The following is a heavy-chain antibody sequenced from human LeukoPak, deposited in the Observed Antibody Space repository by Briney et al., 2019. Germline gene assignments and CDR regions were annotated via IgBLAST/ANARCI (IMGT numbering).Heavy chain of an antibody. CDR1: GFTFDDYA. CDR3: AKDMGWELLGSFDY. J-gene: IGHJ4*02. CDR2: ISWNSGSI. V-gene: IGHV3-9*01. Sequence: PGGSLRLSCAASGFTFDDYAMHWVRQAPGKGLEWVSGISWNSGSIGYADSVKGRFTISRDNAKSSLYLQMNSLRAEDTALYYCAKDMGWELLGSFDYWGQGTLVTVSS. D-gene: IGHD1-26*01.